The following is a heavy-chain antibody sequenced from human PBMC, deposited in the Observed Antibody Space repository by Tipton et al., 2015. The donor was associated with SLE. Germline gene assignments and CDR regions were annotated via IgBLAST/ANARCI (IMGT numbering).Heavy chain of an antibody. Sequence: SLRLSCAGSGFTFSDYYIDWVRQAPGKGLEWVAVISYDGSNKYYADSVKGRFTISRDNSKNTLYLQMNSLRAEDTAVYYCAKDLHDYGDYWGQGTLVTVSS. V-gene: IGHV3-30*18. CDR3: AKDLHDYGDY. J-gene: IGHJ4*02. CDR2: ISYDGSNK. CDR1: GFTFSDYY.